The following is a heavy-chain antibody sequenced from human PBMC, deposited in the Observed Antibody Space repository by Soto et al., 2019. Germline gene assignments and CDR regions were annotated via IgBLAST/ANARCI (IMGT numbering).Heavy chain of an antibody. CDR2: IYPGDSDT. V-gene: IGHV5-51*01. CDR1: GYSFTSYW. Sequence: GESLKISCNGSGYSFTSYWIGWVRQMPGKGLEWMGIIYPGDSDTRYSPSFQGQVTISADKSISTAYLQWSSLKASDTAMYYCERIPGYSSSDNWFDPWGQGTLVTVYS. J-gene: IGHJ5*02. D-gene: IGHD6-13*01. CDR3: ERIPGYSSSDNWFDP.